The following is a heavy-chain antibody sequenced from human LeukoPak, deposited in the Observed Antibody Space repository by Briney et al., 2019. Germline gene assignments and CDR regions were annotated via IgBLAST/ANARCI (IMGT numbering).Heavy chain of an antibody. Sequence: GGSLRLSCAASGFTFSSFGMGWVRQAPGRGLEWVSAVSGSGGTTHYADSVKGRFTISRDNSKNTMYLQMNSLRAEDTAVYFCIKVIMFAFDIWGQGTMVTVSS. J-gene: IGHJ3*02. CDR3: IKVIMFAFDI. D-gene: IGHD3-10*02. CDR1: GFTFSSFG. V-gene: IGHV3-23*01. CDR2: VSGSGGTT.